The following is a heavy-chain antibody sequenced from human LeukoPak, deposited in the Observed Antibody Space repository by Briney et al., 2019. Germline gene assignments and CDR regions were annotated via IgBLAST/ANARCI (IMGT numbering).Heavy chain of an antibody. V-gene: IGHV4-39*01. J-gene: IGHJ5*02. CDR3: ARPHIYDFWSGYSNWFDP. D-gene: IGHD3-3*01. CDR1: GGSISSSSYY. CDR2: IYYSGST. Sequence: PSKTLSLACTVSGGSISSSSYYWGWIRQPPGKGLEWIGSIYYSGSTYYNPSLKSRVTISVDTSKNQFSLKLSSVTAADTAVYYCARPHIYDFWSGYSNWFDPWGQGTLVTVPS.